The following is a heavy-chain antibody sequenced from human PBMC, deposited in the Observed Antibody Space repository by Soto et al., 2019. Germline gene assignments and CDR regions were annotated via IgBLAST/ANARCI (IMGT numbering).Heavy chain of an antibody. V-gene: IGHV3-9*01. CDR3: AKDVKGGWYFESYFDY. CDR1: GFTFYDYA. J-gene: IGHJ4*02. CDR2: ISWNSNSL. D-gene: IGHD6-19*01. Sequence: GGSLRLSCAASGFTFYDYAMHWVRQAPGKGLEWVSGISWNSNSLGYADSVKGRFTISRDNAKNSLYLQMNSLKTEDTALYYCAKDVKGGWYFESYFDYWGQGTMVTVSS.